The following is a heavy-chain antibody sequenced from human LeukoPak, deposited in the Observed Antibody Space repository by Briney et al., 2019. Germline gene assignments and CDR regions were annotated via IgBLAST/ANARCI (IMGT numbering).Heavy chain of an antibody. CDR2: ISGSGVST. D-gene: IGHD3-3*01. J-gene: IGHJ4*02. V-gene: IGHV3-23*01. Sequence: PGGSLTLSCAASGFTFSNYATSWVRQAPGKGLEWVSTISGSGVSTYYADSVKGQFTISRDNSKNTLYLQMNSLRAEGTAVYYCAKEEWLLAVYFDYWGQGTLVTVSS. CDR1: GFTFSNYA. CDR3: AKEEWLLAVYFDY.